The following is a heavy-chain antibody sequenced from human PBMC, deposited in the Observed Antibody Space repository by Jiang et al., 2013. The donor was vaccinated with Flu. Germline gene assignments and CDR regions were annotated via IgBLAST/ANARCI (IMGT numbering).Heavy chain of an antibody. Sequence: NSGNTGYAQKFQGRVTMTRNTSISTAYMELSSLRSEDTAVYYCARGHYYGSLDDWFDPWGQGTLVTVSS. CDR2: NSGNT. V-gene: IGHV1-8*01. CDR3: ARGHYYGSLDDWFDP. J-gene: IGHJ5*02. D-gene: IGHD3-10*01.